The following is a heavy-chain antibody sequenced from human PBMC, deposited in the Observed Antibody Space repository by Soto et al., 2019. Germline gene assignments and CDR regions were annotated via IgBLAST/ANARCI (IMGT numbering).Heavy chain of an antibody. CDR1: GFTFSSYA. CDR2: ISYDGSNK. V-gene: IGHV3-30-3*01. D-gene: IGHD3-22*01. Sequence: GGSLRLSCAASGFTFSSYAMHWVRQAPGKGLEWVAVISYDGSNKYYADSVKGRFTISRDNSKNTLYLQMNSLRAEDTAVYYCARQPDKNYDSSGSLSGIFDYWGQGTLVTVSS. J-gene: IGHJ4*02. CDR3: ARQPDKNYDSSGSLSGIFDY.